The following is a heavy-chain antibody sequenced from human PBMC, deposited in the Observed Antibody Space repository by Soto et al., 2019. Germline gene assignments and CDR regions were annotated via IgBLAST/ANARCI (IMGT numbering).Heavy chain of an antibody. Sequence: APVKVSCKASGYTFTSYGISWVRQARGQGLEWMGWISAYNGNTNYAQKLQGKVTMTTDTSTSTAYMELRSLRSDDTDVYYCARDGYGSGRLSFVGMDVWGQGTTVTVSS. D-gene: IGHD3-10*01. V-gene: IGHV1-18*04. CDR3: ARDGYGSGRLSFVGMDV. J-gene: IGHJ6*02. CDR1: GYTFTSYG. CDR2: ISAYNGNT.